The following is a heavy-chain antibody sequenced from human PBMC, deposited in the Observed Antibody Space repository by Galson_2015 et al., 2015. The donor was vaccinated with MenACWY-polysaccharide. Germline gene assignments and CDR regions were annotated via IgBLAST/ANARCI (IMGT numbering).Heavy chain of an antibody. CDR3: TTVGNFYEGGY. D-gene: IGHD3-3*01. CDR1: GSTFSNAW. Sequence: SLRLSCAASGSTFSNAWMNWVRQAPGRGLEWVGRIKSKSDGGTADYAAPVKGRFTVSRDDSKNTLYLQMNSLKTEDTAVYYCTTVGNFYEGGYWGQGTLVTVSS. J-gene: IGHJ4*02. CDR2: IKSKSDGGTA. V-gene: IGHV3-15*01.